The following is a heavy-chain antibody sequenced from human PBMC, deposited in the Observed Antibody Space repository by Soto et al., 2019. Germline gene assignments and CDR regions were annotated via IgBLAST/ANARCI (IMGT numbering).Heavy chain of an antibody. CDR1: GGSISSSSYY. V-gene: IGHV4-39*01. CDR2: IYYSGST. D-gene: IGHD5-18*01. Sequence: SETLSLTCSVYGGSISSSSYYWGWIRQPPGKGLEWIGSIYYSGSTYYNPSLKSRVTISVDTSKNQFSLKLSSVTAADTAVYYCARGGGSGYSYGHWYFDLWGRGTLVTVAS. CDR3: ARGGGSGYSYGHWYFDL. J-gene: IGHJ2*01.